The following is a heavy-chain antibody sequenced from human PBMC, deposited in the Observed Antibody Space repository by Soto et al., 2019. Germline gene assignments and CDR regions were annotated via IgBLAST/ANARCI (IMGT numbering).Heavy chain of an antibody. CDR1: GFTFSSYS. CDR2: ITSSGTTV. J-gene: IGHJ4*01. Sequence: EVHLVESGGGLVQPGGSLRLSCAASGFTFSSYSLNWVRQAPGKGLEWVSYITSSGTTVYYADSVRGRFTISRDNAKNSLYLQMNRLRDDDTAVYYCARGSSNWAYYFDLWGHGPLVTVSS. CDR3: ARGSSNWAYYFDL. V-gene: IGHV3-48*02. D-gene: IGHD6-13*01.